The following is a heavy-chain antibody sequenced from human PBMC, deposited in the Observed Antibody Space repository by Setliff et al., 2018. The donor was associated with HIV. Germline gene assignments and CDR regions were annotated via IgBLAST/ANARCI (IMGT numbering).Heavy chain of an antibody. CDR2: IFPNDEK. Sequence: SGPTLVNPTETLTLTCTVSGFSLSNTRMGVSWIRQPPGKALEWLAHIFPNDEKSYSASLKSRLTISEDTSKSQVVLTMTNMDPLDAATYFCARYNFRRGYWDYFDYWGQGTQVTVSS. CDR3: ARYNFRRGYWDYFDY. V-gene: IGHV2-26*01. D-gene: IGHD3-3*01. J-gene: IGHJ4*02. CDR1: GFSLSNTRMG.